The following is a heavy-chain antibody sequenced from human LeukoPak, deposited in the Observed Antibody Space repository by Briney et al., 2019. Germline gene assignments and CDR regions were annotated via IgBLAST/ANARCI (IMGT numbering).Heavy chain of an antibody. CDR3: ARDNRRDGYEIFDY. D-gene: IGHD5-24*01. Sequence: GASVTVSYKASGYTFTSYYKHWVGQAPGQGLEWMGIINPSGGSTSYAQKFQGRVTMTRDTSTSTVYMELSSLRSEDTAVYYCARDNRRDGYEIFDYWGQGTLVTVSS. CDR1: GYTFTSYY. V-gene: IGHV1-46*01. CDR2: INPSGGST. J-gene: IGHJ4*02.